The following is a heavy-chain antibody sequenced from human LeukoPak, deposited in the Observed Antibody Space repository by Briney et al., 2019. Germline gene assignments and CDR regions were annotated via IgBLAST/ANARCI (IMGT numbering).Heavy chain of an antibody. V-gene: IGHV1-8*01. CDR3: ARGHYGSGSYYTFDY. Sequence: ASVTVSCKASGYTFSSYDINWVRQAPGQGLEWMGWMNPNSGNTGYAQKFQGRVTMTRNTSISTAYMELSSLRSEDTAVYYCARGHYGSGSYYTFDYWGQGTLVTVSS. CDR2: MNPNSGNT. CDR1: GYTFSSYD. J-gene: IGHJ4*02. D-gene: IGHD3-10*01.